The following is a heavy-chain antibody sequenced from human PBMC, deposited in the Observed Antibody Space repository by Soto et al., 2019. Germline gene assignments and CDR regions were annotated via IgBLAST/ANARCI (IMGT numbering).Heavy chain of an antibody. CDR3: ARATIFGVVIPKVWFDP. CDR2: INHSGST. J-gene: IGHJ5*02. CDR1: GGSFSGYY. D-gene: IGHD3-3*01. V-gene: IGHV4-34*01. Sequence: ASETLSLTCAVYGGSFSGYYWSWIRQPPGKGLEWIGEINHSGSTNYNPSLKSRVTISVDTSKNQFSLKLSSVTAADTAVYYCARATIFGVVIPKVWFDPWGQGTLVTVSS.